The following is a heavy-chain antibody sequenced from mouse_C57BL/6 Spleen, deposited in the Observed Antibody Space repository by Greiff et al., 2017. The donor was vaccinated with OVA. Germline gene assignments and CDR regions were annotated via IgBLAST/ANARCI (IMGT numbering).Heavy chain of an antibody. CDR2: IDPSDSYT. CDR1: GYTFTSYW. V-gene: IGHV1-59*01. D-gene: IGHD4-1*01. Sequence: VQLQQPGAELVRPGTSVKLSCKASGYTFTSYWMHWVKQRPGQGLERIGVIDPSDSYTNYNQKFKGKATLTVDTSSSTAYMQLSSLTSEDSAVYYCARSNWDRGFAYWGQGTLVTVSA. CDR3: ARSNWDRGFAY. J-gene: IGHJ3*01.